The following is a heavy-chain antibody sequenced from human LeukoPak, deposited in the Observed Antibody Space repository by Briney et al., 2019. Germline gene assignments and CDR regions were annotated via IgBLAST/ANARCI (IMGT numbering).Heavy chain of an antibody. CDR2: INPKNGDT. Sequence: ASVTVSCKASGYSFTYYYLHWLRQAPGQRLEWMGWINPKNGDTTSAQKFQGRVTLTRDTSIDTVYLVLSWLRSDDTAMYYCARGPDSGAFDYWGQGTHVTVSS. V-gene: IGHV1-2*02. CDR3: ARGPDSGAFDY. CDR1: GYSFTYYY. J-gene: IGHJ4*02. D-gene: IGHD2-15*01.